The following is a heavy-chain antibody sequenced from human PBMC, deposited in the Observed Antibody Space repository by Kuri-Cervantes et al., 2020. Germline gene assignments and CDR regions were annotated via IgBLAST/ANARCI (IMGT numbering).Heavy chain of an antibody. V-gene: IGHV3-7*03. CDR2: IKQDGSEK. J-gene: IGHJ5*02. CDR1: GFTFSSYW. CDR3: ARDLPRGGGGPWFDP. Sequence: GESLKISCAASGFTFSSYWMSWVRKAPGKGLEWVANIKQDGSEKYYVYSVKGQFTISRDNAKNSLYLQMNSLRAEDTAVYYCARDLPRGGGGPWFDPWGQGTLVTVSS. D-gene: IGHD2-15*01.